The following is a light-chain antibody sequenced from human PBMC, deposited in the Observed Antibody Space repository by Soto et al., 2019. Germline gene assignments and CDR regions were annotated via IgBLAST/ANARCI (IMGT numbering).Light chain of an antibody. CDR2: GSS. V-gene: IGKV3-11*01. Sequence: EIVLTQSPATLSLSPGERATLSCRSSHSVGTYLAWYQQKPGQAPRLLIYGSSNRATGIPARFSGSGSGTEFFLTISCLEPEDFAIYYCQQRTNWPSLFTFGPGTKVDIK. CDR1: HSVGTY. CDR3: QQRTNWPSLFT. J-gene: IGKJ3*01.